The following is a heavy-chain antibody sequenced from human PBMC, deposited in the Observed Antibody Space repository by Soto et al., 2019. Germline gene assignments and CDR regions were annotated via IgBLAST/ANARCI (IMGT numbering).Heavy chain of an antibody. CDR1: GFTFSSYA. CDR3: AKRNRYYFDS. V-gene: IGHV3-23*01. Sequence: GGSLRLSCAASGFTFSSYAKSWVRQAPGKGLEWVSTISEGGGTPFYADSVKGRFTISRDNSKNTLHLQMTTLRAEDTAVYFCAKRNRYYFDSWGQGSLVTVSS. J-gene: IGHJ4*02. CDR2: ISEGGGTP.